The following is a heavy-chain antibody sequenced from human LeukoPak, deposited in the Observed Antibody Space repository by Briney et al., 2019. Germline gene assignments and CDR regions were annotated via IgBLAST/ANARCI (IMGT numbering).Heavy chain of an antibody. CDR3: ARGGYSYGYSLNWFDP. CDR2: IYYSGST. CDR1: GGSLSSYY. D-gene: IGHD5-18*01. V-gene: IGHV4-59*01. Sequence: KTSETLSLTCTVYGGSLSSYYWSWIRQPQGKGLEWIGYIYYSGSTNYNPSLKSRVTISVDTSKNQFSLKLSSVTAADTAVYYCARGGYSYGYSLNWFDPWGQGTLVTVSS. J-gene: IGHJ5*02.